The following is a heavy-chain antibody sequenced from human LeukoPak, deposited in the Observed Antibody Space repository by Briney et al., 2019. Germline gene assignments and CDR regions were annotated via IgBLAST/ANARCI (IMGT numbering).Heavy chain of an antibody. J-gene: IGHJ4*02. Sequence: ASVKVSCKASGYTFTSYGISWVRQAPGQGLEWMGWISAYNGNTMYAQTLQGRVTMTTDTSTSTAYMELRSLRSDDTAVYYCTSTGYSGHDPLHYWGRGTLVTVSS. CDR2: ISAYNGNT. D-gene: IGHD5-12*01. CDR1: GYTFTSYG. V-gene: IGHV1-18*01. CDR3: TSTGYSGHDPLHY.